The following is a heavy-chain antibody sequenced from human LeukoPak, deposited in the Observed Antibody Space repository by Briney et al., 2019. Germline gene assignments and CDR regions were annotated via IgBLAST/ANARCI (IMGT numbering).Heavy chain of an antibody. V-gene: IGHV4-34*01. J-gene: IGHJ4*02. CDR3: ARDENGGSFD. D-gene: IGHD1-26*01. Sequence: SETLSLTCAVYGGSFSGYYWSWIRQPPGKGLEWIGEINHSGSTNYNPSLKSRVTISVDTSKNQFSLKLSSVTAADTAVYYCARDENGGSFDWGQGTLVTVSS. CDR2: INHSGST. CDR1: GGSFSGYY.